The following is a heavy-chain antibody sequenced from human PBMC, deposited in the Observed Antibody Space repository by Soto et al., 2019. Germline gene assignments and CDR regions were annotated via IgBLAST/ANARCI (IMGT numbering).Heavy chain of an antibody. J-gene: IGHJ4*02. CDR1: GGTFSTYA. V-gene: IGHV1-69*01. CDR2: IIPLFGTA. Sequence: QVQLVQSGAEVKKPGSSVNVSCKASGGTFSTYAISWVRQAPGQGLEWMGGIIPLFGTANYAQKFQGRVTITADESTSTAYMELSSLRSEDTAVYYCAAYVVASARTFDYWGQGSLVTVSS. D-gene: IGHD3-16*01. CDR3: AAYVVASARTFDY.